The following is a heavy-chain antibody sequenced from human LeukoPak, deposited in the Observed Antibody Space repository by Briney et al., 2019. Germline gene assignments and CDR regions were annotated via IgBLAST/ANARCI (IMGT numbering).Heavy chain of an antibody. Sequence: PGGSLRLSCAASGFTFSSFWMSWVRQAPGKGLEWVANIKEDGSANYYVNSVKGRFTISRDNAKNSLYLQMSSLRAEDTAVYYCTREKYCSGTSCFPLSDPWGQGALVTVSS. CDR3: TREKYCSGTSCFPLSDP. J-gene: IGHJ5*02. D-gene: IGHD2-2*01. CDR1: GFTFSSFW. CDR2: IKEDGSAN. V-gene: IGHV3-7*01.